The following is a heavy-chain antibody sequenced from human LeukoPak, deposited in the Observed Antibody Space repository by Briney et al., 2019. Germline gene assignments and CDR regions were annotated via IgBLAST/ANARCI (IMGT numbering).Heavy chain of an antibody. CDR3: ARVIVGATISPFDY. CDR1: GASFSGYY. Sequence: SETLSLTCAVYGASFSGYYWSWIRQPPGKGLDGIGEINHSGSTNYDPSLKSRVTISVDTSKNQFSLKLSSVTAADTAVYYCARVIVGATISPFDYWGQGTLVTVSS. V-gene: IGHV4-34*01. CDR2: INHSGST. J-gene: IGHJ4*02. D-gene: IGHD1-26*01.